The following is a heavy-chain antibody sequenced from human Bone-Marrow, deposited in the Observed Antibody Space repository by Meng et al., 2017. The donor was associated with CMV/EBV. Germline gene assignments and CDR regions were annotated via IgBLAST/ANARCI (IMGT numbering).Heavy chain of an antibody. CDR3: ARGAGSSGYYYVWGGDYYYGMDV. CDR2: IIPILGIA. V-gene: IGHV1-69*10. D-gene: IGHD3-22*01. J-gene: IGHJ6*02. Sequence: SVKVSCKASGGTFSSYAISWVRQAPGQGLEWMGGIIPILGIANYAQKFQGRVTITADKSTSTAYMELSSLRSEDTAVYYCARGAGSSGYYYVWGGDYYYGMDVWGQGTTVTVSS. CDR1: GGTFSSYA.